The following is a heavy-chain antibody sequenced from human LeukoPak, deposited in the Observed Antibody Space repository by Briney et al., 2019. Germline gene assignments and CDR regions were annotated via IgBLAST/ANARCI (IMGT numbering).Heavy chain of an antibody. V-gene: IGHV3-74*03. J-gene: IGHJ4*02. Sequence: GGSLRLSCAASGFNFSSYWMHWVRQAPGKGLVWVSRINSDGSSITYADSVKGRFTLSRDNAKNKLYLQMNSLRAEDTAVYYCARMAAVAGTNCWGQGSLVTVSS. D-gene: IGHD6-19*01. CDR1: GFNFSSYW. CDR2: INSDGSSI. CDR3: ARMAAVAGTNC.